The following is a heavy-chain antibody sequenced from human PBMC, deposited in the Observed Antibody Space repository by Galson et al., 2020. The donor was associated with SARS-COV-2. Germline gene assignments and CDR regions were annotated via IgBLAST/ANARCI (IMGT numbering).Heavy chain of an antibody. J-gene: IGHJ6*02. CDR2: IDWDDDK. CDR3: ARTDYGDYFDYYGMDV. CDR1: GFSLSTSGMC. D-gene: IGHD4-17*01. Sequence: SGPTLVKPTQTLTLTCTFSGFSLSTSGMCVSWIRQPPGKALEWLARIDWDDDKYYSTSLKTRLTISKDTSKNQVVLTMTNMDPVDTATYYCARTDYGDYFDYYGMDVWGQGTTVTVSS. V-gene: IGHV2-70*11.